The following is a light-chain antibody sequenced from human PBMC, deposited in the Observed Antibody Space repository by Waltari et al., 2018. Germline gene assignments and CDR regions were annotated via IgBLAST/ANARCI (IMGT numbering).Light chain of an antibody. CDR2: GKD. Sequence: SSELTQDPAVSVALGQTVTITCHGDSLRSYYASWYQQKPGQAPVLVIYGKDSRPSGIPDRFSGSSSGTTASLTITGAQAEDDAHYYCHSRDSSVNHLRNVFRTGTKVTVL. CDR3: HSRDSSVNHLRNV. J-gene: IGLJ1*01. V-gene: IGLV3-19*01. CDR1: SLRSYY.